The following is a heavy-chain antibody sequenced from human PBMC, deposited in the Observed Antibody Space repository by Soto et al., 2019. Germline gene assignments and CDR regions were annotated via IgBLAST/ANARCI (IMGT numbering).Heavy chain of an antibody. J-gene: IGHJ4*02. D-gene: IGHD6-6*01. CDR1: GYTFTAYD. V-gene: IGHV1-8*01. Sequence: QVQLVQSGAEVRRPGASVRVSCKASGYTFTAYDINWVRQATGQGLEWMGWVSPHSASTGFAQKFRGRITMTTNTTITTAYMELTSLRPDDSAVYFCARGGYSSSWESDFWGPGTLVTVSP. CDR3: ARGGYSSSWESDF. CDR2: VSPHSAST.